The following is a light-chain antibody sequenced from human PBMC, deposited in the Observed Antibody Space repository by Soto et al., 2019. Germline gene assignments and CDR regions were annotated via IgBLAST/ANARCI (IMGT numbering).Light chain of an antibody. J-gene: IGKJ1*01. V-gene: IGKV3-15*01. CDR3: QQYNNWPPWT. CDR1: QSVSSN. Sequence: EIVMTQSPATLSVSPGERATLSCRASQSVSSNLAWYQQKSGQAPRLLIYGASTRATGIPARFSGSGSGTEFTLTISSLQSEDFAVYSCQQYNNWPPWTFGQGTKVEIK. CDR2: GAS.